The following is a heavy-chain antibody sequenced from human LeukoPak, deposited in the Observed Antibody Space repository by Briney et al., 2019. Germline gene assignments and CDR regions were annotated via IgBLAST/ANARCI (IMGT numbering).Heavy chain of an antibody. CDR3: ASLYSSSWYTGEFDY. J-gene: IGHJ4*02. D-gene: IGHD6-13*01. CDR1: GGSISSYY. CDR2: IYYSGST. Sequence: SETLSLTCTVSGGSISSYYWSWIRQPPGKGLEWIGYIYYSGSTNYNPSLKSRVTISVDTSKNQFSLKLSSVTAADTAVYYCASLYSSSWYTGEFDYWGQGTLVTVSS. V-gene: IGHV4-59*01.